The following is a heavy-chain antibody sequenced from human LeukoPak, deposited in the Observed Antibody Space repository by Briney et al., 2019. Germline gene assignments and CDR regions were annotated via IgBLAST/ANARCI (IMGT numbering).Heavy chain of an antibody. J-gene: IGHJ4*02. CDR1: GFSFSSDS. Sequence: GGSLRLSCAASGFSFSSDSMSWVRQAPGKGLEWVSFIRSSTSTIYYADSVKGRFTISGDNAKNSLYLQMNSLRAEDTAAYYCARAAYGSGSYLDYWGQGTLVTVSS. D-gene: IGHD3-10*01. CDR3: ARAAYGSGSYLDY. CDR2: IRSSTSTI. V-gene: IGHV3-48*01.